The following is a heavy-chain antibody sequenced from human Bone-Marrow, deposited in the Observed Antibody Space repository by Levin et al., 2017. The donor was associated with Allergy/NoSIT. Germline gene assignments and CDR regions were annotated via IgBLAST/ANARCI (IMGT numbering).Heavy chain of an antibody. CDR3: ARAVRPAAGTYRLSDY. Sequence: GGSLRLSCAASGFTFSSYAMHWVRQAPGKGLEWVAVISYDGSNKYYADSVKGRFTISRDNSKNTLYLQMNSLRAEDTAVYYCARAVRPAAGTYRLSDYWGQGTLVTVSS. D-gene: IGHD6-13*01. J-gene: IGHJ4*02. V-gene: IGHV3-30-3*01. CDR2: ISYDGSNK. CDR1: GFTFSSYA.